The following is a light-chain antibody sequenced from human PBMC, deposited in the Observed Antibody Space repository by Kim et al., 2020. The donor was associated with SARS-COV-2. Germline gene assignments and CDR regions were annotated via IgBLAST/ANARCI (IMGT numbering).Light chain of an antibody. J-gene: IGLJ3*02. CDR2: QDS. CDR1: KLGDKY. V-gene: IGLV3-1*01. Sequence: SYELTQPPSVSVSPGQTASITCSGDKLGDKYACWYQQKPGQSPVLVIYQDSKRPSGIPERFSGSNSGNTATLTISGTQAMDEADYYCQAWDSSLWAFGGG. CDR3: QAWDSSLWA.